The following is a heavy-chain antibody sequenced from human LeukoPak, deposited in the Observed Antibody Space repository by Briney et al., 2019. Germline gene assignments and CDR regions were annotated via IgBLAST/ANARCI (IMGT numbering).Heavy chain of an antibody. J-gene: IGHJ4*02. CDR1: GGTFSSYA. Sequence: ASVKVSCKASGGTFSSYAISWVRQAPGQGLEWMGGIIPIFGTANYAQKFQGRVTITADESTSTAYMELSSLRSEDTAVYYCARDLGTMVRGVPFDYWGQGTLVTVSS. CDR3: ARDLGTMVRGVPFDY. D-gene: IGHD3-10*01. V-gene: IGHV1-69*13. CDR2: IIPIFGTA.